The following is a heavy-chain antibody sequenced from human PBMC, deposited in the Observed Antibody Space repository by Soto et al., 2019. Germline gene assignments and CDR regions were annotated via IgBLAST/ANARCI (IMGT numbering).Heavy chain of an antibody. D-gene: IGHD2-8*01. J-gene: IGHJ2*01. V-gene: IGHV3-13*01. Sequence: EVQLVESGGGLVQPGGSLRLSCAASGFTFSSYDMHWVRQATGKGLEWVSAIGTAGDTYYPGSVKGRFTISRENAKNSLYLQMNSLRAGDTAVYYCARGVFGVPTWWYFDLWGRGTLVTVSS. CDR1: GFTFSSYD. CDR2: IGTAGDT. CDR3: ARGVFGVPTWWYFDL.